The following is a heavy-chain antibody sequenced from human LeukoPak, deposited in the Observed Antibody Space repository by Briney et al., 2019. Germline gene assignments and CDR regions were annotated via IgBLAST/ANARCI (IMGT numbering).Heavy chain of an antibody. D-gene: IGHD1-26*01. CDR3: ARLVGGSYSDY. CDR2: ISSNGGST. V-gene: IGHV3-64*01. Sequence: SCKASGYTFSSYAMHWVRQAPGKGLEYVSTISSNGGSTYYANSVKGRFTISRDNSKNTLYLQMGSLRAEDMAVYYCARLVGGSYSDYWGQGTLVTVSS. CDR1: GYTFSSYA. J-gene: IGHJ4*02.